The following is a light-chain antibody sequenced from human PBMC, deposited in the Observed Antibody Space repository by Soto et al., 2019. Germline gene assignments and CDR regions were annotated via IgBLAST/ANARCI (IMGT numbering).Light chain of an antibody. CDR1: QSVDSH. J-gene: IGKJ5*01. V-gene: IGKV3-11*01. CDR2: GAS. CDR3: QQRNDWPIT. Sequence: EIVLTQSPASLSLSPGERATLSCRASQSVDSHLVWYQQKPGQAPGLLIFGASNRATGIPARFSGSGSGTDFTLAINRLEPDDFAVYYCQQRNDWPITFGQGTRLEMK.